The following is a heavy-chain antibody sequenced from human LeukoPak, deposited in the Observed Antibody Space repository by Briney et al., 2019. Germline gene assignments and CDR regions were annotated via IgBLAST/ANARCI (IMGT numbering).Heavy chain of an antibody. V-gene: IGHV3-23*01. CDR1: GFTFSSYA. D-gene: IGHD3-16*01. CDR3: AKGKGDTGGSFDY. J-gene: IGHJ4*02. CDR2: ISGSGGST. Sequence: GGSLRLSCAASGFTFSSYAMSWVRQAPGKGLEWVSGISGSGGSTYYADSVKGRITISGDNSKNTLYLQMNSLRAEDTAVYYCAKGKGDTGGSFDYWGQGTLVTVSS.